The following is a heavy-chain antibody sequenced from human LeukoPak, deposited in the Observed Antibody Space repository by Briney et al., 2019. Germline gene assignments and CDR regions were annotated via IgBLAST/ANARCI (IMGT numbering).Heavy chain of an antibody. J-gene: IGHJ4*02. CDR1: GGSISSSSYY. D-gene: IGHD2-2*01. Sequence: SETLSLTCTVSGGSISSSSYYWGWIRQPPGKGLEWIGSIYYSGSTYYNPSLKSRVTISVDTSKNQFSLKLSSVTAADTAVYYCARQPVDCSSTSCYLGYWGQGTLVTVSS. V-gene: IGHV4-39*01. CDR3: ARQPVDCSSTSCYLGY. CDR2: IYYSGST.